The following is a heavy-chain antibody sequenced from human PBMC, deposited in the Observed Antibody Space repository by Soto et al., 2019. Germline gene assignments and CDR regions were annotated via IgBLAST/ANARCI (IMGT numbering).Heavy chain of an antibody. CDR3: AREAGGNSWRSPTFDS. CDR1: GFTVNDNY. CDR2: IFSAGST. Sequence: EVQLVESGGGLVQPGGSLRLSCAASGFTVNDNYMTWVRQAPGRGLDWVSIIFSAGSTYYADAVRGRFTISRDNSKNTLYLQMNSLRAEDTAIYYCAREAGGNSWRSPTFDSWGQGTLVTVSS. D-gene: IGHD5-18*01. V-gene: IGHV3-66*01. J-gene: IGHJ4*02.